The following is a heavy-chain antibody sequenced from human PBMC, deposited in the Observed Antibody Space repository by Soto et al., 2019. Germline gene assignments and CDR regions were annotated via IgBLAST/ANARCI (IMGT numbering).Heavy chain of an antibody. CDR3: ESAGSGQPDY. CDR2: ISGSDGST. CDR1: GFTFSSYA. Sequence: EVQLLESGGGLVQPGGSLRLSCAASGFTFSSYAMSWVRQAPGKGLEWVSAISGSDGSTYYADSVKGRFTISKDNSKKTLYLQIHSMRAEDTAVYYCESAGSGQPDYWGQGTLVTDSS. D-gene: IGHD3-10*01. J-gene: IGHJ4*02. V-gene: IGHV3-23*01.